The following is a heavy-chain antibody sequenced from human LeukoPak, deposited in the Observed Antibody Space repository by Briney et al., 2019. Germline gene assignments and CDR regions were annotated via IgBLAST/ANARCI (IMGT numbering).Heavy chain of an antibody. CDR2: ITGSGDNT. Sequence: GRSLRLSCAASGFTFSSYGMTWVRQAPGKGLEWVSGITGSGDNTYYADSVKGRFTISRDNSKNTLYLQMNSLRPEDTAAYYCAKVGIVGATTSAYFEYWGQGTLVTVSS. J-gene: IGHJ4*02. CDR1: GFTFSSYG. V-gene: IGHV3-23*01. D-gene: IGHD1-26*01. CDR3: AKVGIVGATTSAYFEY.